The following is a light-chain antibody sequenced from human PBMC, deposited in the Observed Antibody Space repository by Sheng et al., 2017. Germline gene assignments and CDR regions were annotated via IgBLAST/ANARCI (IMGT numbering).Light chain of an antibody. CDR1: QSISRS. V-gene: IGKV3-11*01. CDR2: DAS. Sequence: EIVLTQSPATLSLSPGERATLSCRASQSISRSLGWYQQKPGQTPRLLIYDASNRATGIPARFSGSGSGTDFTLTVSSLEPEDFAVYFCQQRSDWPLTFGGGTKV. CDR3: QQRSDWPLT. J-gene: IGKJ4*01.